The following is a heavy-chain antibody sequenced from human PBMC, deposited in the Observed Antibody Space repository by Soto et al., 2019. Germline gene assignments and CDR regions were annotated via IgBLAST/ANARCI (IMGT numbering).Heavy chain of an antibody. Sequence: GGSLRLSCAASGFTFSSYTIHWVRQAPGKWLEWVAVIWYDGTNKYYAESVKGRFTISRDNFKNTLYLQMNSLRAEDTAVYYCARSMSTGTNPYFDYWGQGTLVTVSS. CDR3: ARSMSTGTNPYFDY. V-gene: IGHV3-33*01. D-gene: IGHD3-9*01. J-gene: IGHJ4*02. CDR1: GFTFSSYT. CDR2: IWYDGTNK.